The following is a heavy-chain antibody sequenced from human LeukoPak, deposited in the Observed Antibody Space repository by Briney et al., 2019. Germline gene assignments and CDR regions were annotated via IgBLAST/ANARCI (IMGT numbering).Heavy chain of an antibody. V-gene: IGHV1-69*13. Sequence: SVKVSCKASGGTFSSYAISWVRQAPGQGLEWMGGIIPIFGTANYAQKFQGRATITADESTSTAYMELSSLRSEDTAVYYCAITSGGHTAMADYWGQGTLVTVSS. D-gene: IGHD5-18*01. CDR3: AITSGGHTAMADY. CDR1: GGTFSSYA. CDR2: IIPIFGTA. J-gene: IGHJ4*02.